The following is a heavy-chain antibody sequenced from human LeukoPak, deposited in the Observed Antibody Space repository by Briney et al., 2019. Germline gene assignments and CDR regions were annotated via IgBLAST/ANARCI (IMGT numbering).Heavy chain of an antibody. D-gene: IGHD6-13*01. Sequence: TGGSLRLSCEASGFTFDNYDMTWVGQAPGKGVEWVSRVSYSFGSTYYGDSVRGRFTISRDHSKNTVYPQMNSLSAEDTAVYSCAKRFRTSWYLDPWGQGTLVTVSS. V-gene: IGHV3-23*01. CDR1: GFTFDNYD. J-gene: IGHJ5*02. CDR3: AKRFRTSWYLDP. CDR2: VSYSFGST.